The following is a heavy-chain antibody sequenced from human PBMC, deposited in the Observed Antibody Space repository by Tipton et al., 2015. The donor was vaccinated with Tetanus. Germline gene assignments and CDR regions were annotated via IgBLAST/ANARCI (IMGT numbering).Heavy chain of an antibody. CDR2: ITGSGGST. J-gene: IGHJ4*02. CDR1: EFVFSSFD. D-gene: IGHD6-6*01. CDR3: AKSRIAARQHFDF. Sequence: SLRLSCAASEFVFSSFDMSWVRQAPGKGLEWVSAITGSGGSTYYADSVKGRFTISRDNSKNTLYMQMNSLRAEDTAVYYCAKSRIAARQHFDFWGQGTLVTVSS. V-gene: IGHV3-23*01.